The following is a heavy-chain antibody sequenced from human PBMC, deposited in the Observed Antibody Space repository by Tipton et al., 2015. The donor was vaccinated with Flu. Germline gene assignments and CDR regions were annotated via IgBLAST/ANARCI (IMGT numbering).Heavy chain of an antibody. D-gene: IGHD3-10*01. CDR1: GYSISTGYY. CDR2: VSHSGNT. V-gene: IGHV4-38-2*01. Sequence: TLSLTCVVSGYSISTGYYWGWIRQPPGKGLEWIGSVSHSGNTYYEPSLKCRVTISLDTFQNHFSLKLISVTAADTAVYYCSRSTYYYGSGTSDYWGQGTLVTVSS. J-gene: IGHJ4*02. CDR3: SRSTYYYGSGTSDY.